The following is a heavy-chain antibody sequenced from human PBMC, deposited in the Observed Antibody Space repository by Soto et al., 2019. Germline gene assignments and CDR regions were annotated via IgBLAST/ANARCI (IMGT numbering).Heavy chain of an antibody. D-gene: IGHD1-26*01. V-gene: IGHV3-21*01. CDR2: ISSSSSYI. J-gene: IGHJ3*02. Sequence: GGSLRLSCAASGFTFSSYSMNWVRQAPGKGLEWVSSISSSSSYIYYADSVKGRFTISRDNAKNSLYLQMNSLRAEDTAVYYCARSPGGSYRPNDAFDIWGQGTMVT. CDR3: ARSPGGSYRPNDAFDI. CDR1: GFTFSSYS.